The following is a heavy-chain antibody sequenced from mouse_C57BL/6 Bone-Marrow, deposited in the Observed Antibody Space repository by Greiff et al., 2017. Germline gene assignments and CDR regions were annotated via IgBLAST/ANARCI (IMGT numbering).Heavy chain of an antibody. V-gene: IGHV1-55*01. J-gene: IGHJ3*01. CDR3: AIWGFITAY. D-gene: IGHD1-1*01. Sequence: QVHVKQPGAELVKPGASVKMSCKASGYTFTSYWITWVKQRPGQGLEWIGDIYPGSGSTNYNEKFKSKATLTVDTSSSTAYMQLSSLTSEDSAVYYCAIWGFITAYWGQGTLVTVSA. CDR2: IYPGSGST. CDR1: GYTFTSYW.